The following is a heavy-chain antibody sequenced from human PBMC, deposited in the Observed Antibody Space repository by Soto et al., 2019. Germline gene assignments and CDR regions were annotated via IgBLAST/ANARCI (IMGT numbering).Heavy chain of an antibody. Sequence: SETLSLTCTVSGGSISSGDYYWSWIRQPPGKGLEWIGYIYYSGSTNYNPSLKSRVTISVDTSKNQFPLKLSSVTAADTAVYYCARRWGRNFDFWGQGTRVTVSS. CDR3: ARRWGRNFDF. V-gene: IGHV4-30-4*01. CDR2: IYYSGST. J-gene: IGHJ4*02. D-gene: IGHD2-15*01. CDR1: GGSISSGDYY.